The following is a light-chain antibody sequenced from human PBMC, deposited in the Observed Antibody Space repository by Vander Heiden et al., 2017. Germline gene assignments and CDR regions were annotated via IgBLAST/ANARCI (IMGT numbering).Light chain of an antibody. Sequence: QSVLTQPPSVSGAPGQRVIISCTGSSSNIGAGYDVHWYQQLPGTAPKLLIYGNTNRPSGVPDRFSGSKSGTSASLAITGLQAEDEADYYCQSSDNGLSALYFFGTGTKVTVL. CDR2: GNT. CDR3: QSSDNGLSALYF. CDR1: SSNIGAGYD. V-gene: IGLV1-40*01. J-gene: IGLJ1*01.